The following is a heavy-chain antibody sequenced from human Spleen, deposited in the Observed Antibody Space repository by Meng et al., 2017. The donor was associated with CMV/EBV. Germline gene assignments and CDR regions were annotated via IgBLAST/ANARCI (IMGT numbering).Heavy chain of an antibody. D-gene: IGHD2-21*01. V-gene: IGHV4-39*07. J-gene: IGHJ5*02. CDR3: AREAYTMGWFDP. CDR1: GGSVSSSSYY. Sequence: SETLSLTCTVSGGSVSSSSYYWGWIRQPPGKGLEWIGSIYYSGSTYYSPSLKSRVTISVDTSKNQFSLRLSSVTAADTAVYYCAREAYTMGWFDPWGQGTLVTVSS. CDR2: IYYSGST.